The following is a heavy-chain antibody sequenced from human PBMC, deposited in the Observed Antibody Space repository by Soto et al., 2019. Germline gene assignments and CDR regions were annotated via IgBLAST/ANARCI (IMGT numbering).Heavy chain of an antibody. CDR2: INAGNGNT. CDR1: GYRFSSYG. J-gene: IGHJ6*02. D-gene: IGHD1-1*01. CDR3: ASGSTGGTHYYYGMDV. V-gene: IGHV1-3*01. Sequence: ASVKVSCKASGYRFSSYGICWVRQAPGQGLQWMGWINAGNGNTKYSQKFQGRVTITRDTSASTAYMELSSLRSEDTAVYYCASGSTGGTHYYYGMDVWGQGTTVTVS.